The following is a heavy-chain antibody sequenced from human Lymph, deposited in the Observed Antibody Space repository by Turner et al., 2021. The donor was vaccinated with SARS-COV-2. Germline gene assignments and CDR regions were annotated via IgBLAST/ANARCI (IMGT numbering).Heavy chain of an antibody. J-gene: IGHJ4*02. CDR2: ISSSSSYI. V-gene: IGHV3-21*01. CDR3: ARDIPTTADYFDY. D-gene: IGHD4-17*01. Sequence: EVQLVVSGGGLVKPGGSLGLSCAASGFTFSTYSMNWVRQAPGEGLEWISSISSSSSYIYYADSVNGRFTISRDDAKNSLYLQMSSLRAEDTAVYYCARDIPTTADYFDYWGQGTLVTVSS. CDR1: GFTFSTYS.